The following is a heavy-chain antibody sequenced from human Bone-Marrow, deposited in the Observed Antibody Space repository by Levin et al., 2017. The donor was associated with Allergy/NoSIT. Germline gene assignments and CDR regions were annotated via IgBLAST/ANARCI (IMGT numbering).Heavy chain of an antibody. CDR3: AREATRPVYSDRWDRDGEDI. CDR1: GGSISSGDYY. Sequence: PSETLSLTCTVSGGSISSGDYYWSWIRQPPGKGLECIGNIFYSGSTSYNPSLKSRLTISVDTAQNQFSLKLSPVTAADTAVYYCAREATRPVYSDRWDRDGEDIWGQGTMVTVSS. J-gene: IGHJ3*02. V-gene: IGHV4-30-4*01. CDR2: IFYSGST. D-gene: IGHD1-26*01.